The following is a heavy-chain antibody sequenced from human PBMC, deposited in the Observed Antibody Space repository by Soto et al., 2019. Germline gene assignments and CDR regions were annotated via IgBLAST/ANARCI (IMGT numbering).Heavy chain of an antibody. CDR2: ISSSSSYI. V-gene: IGHV3-21*01. Sequence: GGSLRLSCAASGFTFSSYSMNWVRQAPGKGLEWVSSISSSSSYIYYADSVKGRFTISRDNARNSLYLQMNSLRAEDTAVYYCAIQGSGITGTRTDAFEIWGQGTMVTVPS. D-gene: IGHD1-7*01. CDR1: GFTFSSYS. CDR3: AIQGSGITGTRTDAFEI. J-gene: IGHJ3*02.